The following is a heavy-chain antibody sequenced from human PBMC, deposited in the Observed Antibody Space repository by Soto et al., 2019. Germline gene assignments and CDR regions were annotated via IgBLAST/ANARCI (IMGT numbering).Heavy chain of an antibody. D-gene: IGHD3-22*01. CDR2: ISSSGSTI. Sequence: QVQLVESGGGLVKPGGSLRLSCAASGFAFSDYYMSWIRQAPGKGLEWVSYISSSGSTIYYADSVKGRFTISRENAKDSLELTKKRLRGEDTAVYYCARLDGNDYDSSGYYYYYYGMDVWGQGTTVTVSS. V-gene: IGHV3-11*01. CDR3: ARLDGNDYDSSGYYYYYYGMDV. J-gene: IGHJ6*02. CDR1: GFAFSDYY.